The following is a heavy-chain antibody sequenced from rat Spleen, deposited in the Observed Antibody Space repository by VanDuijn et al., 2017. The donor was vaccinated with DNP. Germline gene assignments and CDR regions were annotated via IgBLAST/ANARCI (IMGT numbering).Heavy chain of an antibody. V-gene: IGHV2-27*01. J-gene: IGHJ3*01. Sequence: QVQLEESGPGLMQPSETLSLTCTVSGFSLTTYHVHWVRQPPGKGLEWMGRIQSGGTTDYNSPFKSRLTISRDTSKSQVFLKMNSVQSEDTAMYFCARDSGIKADWGQGTLVTVSS. D-gene: IGHD1-11*01. CDR1: GFSLTTYH. CDR3: ARDSGIKAD. CDR2: IQSGGTT.